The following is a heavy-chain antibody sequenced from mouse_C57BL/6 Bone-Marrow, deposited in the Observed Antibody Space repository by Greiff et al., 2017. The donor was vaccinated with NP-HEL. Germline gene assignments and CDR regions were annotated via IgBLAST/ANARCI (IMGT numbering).Heavy chain of an antibody. CDR1: GYTFTSYW. CDR2: IYPGSGST. Sequence: QVQLQQSGAELVKPGASVKMSCKASGYTFTSYWITWVKQRPGQGLEWIGDIYPGSGSTNYNEKFKSKATLTVDTSSSTAYMQLSSLTSEDSAVYYCARPFIYYYGTYAMDYWGQGTSVTVSS. J-gene: IGHJ4*01. V-gene: IGHV1-55*01. CDR3: ARPFIYYYGTYAMDY. D-gene: IGHD1-1*01.